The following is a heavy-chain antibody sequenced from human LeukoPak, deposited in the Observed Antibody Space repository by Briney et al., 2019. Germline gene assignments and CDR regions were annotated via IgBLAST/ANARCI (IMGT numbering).Heavy chain of an antibody. CDR1: GYTFTSYG. V-gene: IGHV1-18*01. CDR2: ISAYNGNT. Sequence: ASVKVSCKASGYTFTSYGIVWVRQAPGQGLEWMGWISAYNGNTNYAQNLQGRVTMTTDTSTNTAYMELRSLRSDDTAVYYCARDPSGYSYGYVDYWGQGTLVTVSS. CDR3: ARDPSGYSYGYVDY. J-gene: IGHJ4*02. D-gene: IGHD5-18*01.